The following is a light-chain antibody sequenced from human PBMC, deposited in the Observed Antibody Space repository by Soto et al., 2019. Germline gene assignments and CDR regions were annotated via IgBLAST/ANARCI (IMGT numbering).Light chain of an antibody. CDR2: EVS. CDR3: SSYTTSRTWV. Sequence: QSALTQPASVSGSPGQSITISCTGTSSDVGNYNYVSWYQHHPGKAPKLMIYEVSYRPSGVSVRFSGSKSGNTASLTISGLQAEDEANYYCSSYTTSRTWVFGGGTKVTV. V-gene: IGLV2-14*01. J-gene: IGLJ3*02. CDR1: SSDVGNYNY.